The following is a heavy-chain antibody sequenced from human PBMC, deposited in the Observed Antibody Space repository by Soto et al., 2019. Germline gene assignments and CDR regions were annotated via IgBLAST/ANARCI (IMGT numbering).Heavy chain of an antibody. CDR1: GYTFTSYA. V-gene: IGHV1-3*01. CDR2: INAGNGNT. CDR3: ARAQVTMIVVVGAFDI. D-gene: IGHD3-22*01. Sequence: ASVKVSCKASGYTFTSYAMHWVRQAPGQRLEWMGWINAGNGNTKYSQKFQGRVTITRDTSASTAYMELSSLRSEDTAVYYCARAQVTMIVVVGAFDIWGQGTMVTVSS. J-gene: IGHJ3*02.